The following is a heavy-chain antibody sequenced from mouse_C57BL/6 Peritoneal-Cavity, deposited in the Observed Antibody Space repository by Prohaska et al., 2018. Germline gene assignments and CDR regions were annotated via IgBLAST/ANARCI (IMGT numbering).Heavy chain of an antibody. Sequence: EVQLLETGGGLVQPGGSRGLSCEGSGFTFSGFWMSWVRQTPGKTLTWIGDINSDGSAINYEPSIKGRFTIFRDNDKSTLYLQMSNVRSEDTATYFCMRYGNYWYFDVWGTGTTVTVSS. V-gene: IGHV11-2*01. J-gene: IGHJ1*03. CDR2: INSDGSAI. CDR3: MRYGNYWYFDV. D-gene: IGHD2-1*01. CDR1: GFTFSGFW.